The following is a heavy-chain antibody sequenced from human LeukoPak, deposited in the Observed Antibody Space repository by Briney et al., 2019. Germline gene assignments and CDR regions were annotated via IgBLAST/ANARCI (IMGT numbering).Heavy chain of an antibody. V-gene: IGHV3-49*04. CDR2: IRSKIYGGTT. D-gene: IGHD3-10*01. Sequence: SGRSLRRSCKASGFTVGDYAMSWVRQAPGKGLEWVGSIRSKIYGGTTEYAASVKGRFTISRDDSKSIAYLQMNSLKTEDTAVYYCTRDPTLWFGQDYWGEGTLVTVSS. J-gene: IGHJ4*02. CDR1: GFTVGDYA. CDR3: TRDPTLWFGQDY.